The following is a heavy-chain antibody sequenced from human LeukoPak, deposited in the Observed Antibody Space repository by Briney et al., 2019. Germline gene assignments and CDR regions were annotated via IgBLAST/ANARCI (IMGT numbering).Heavy chain of an antibody. V-gene: IGHV3-30*18. CDR1: GFTFSSYG. Sequence: GGSLRLSCAASGFTFSSYGMHWVRQAPGKGLEWVAVISYDGSNKYYADSVKGRFTISRDNSTNTLYLQMNSLRAEDTAVYYCAKDEVADILTGLNWFDPWGQGTLVTVSS. D-gene: IGHD3-9*01. J-gene: IGHJ5*02. CDR3: AKDEVADILTGLNWFDP. CDR2: ISYDGSNK.